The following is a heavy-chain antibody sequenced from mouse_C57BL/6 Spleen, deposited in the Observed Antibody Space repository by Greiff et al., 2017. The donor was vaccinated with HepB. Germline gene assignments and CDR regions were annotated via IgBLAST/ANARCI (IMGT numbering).Heavy chain of an antibody. J-gene: IGHJ2*01. Sequence: LVESGPELVKPGASVKISCKASGYAFSSSWMNWVKQRPGKGLEWIGRIYPGDGDTNYNGKFKGKATLTADKSSSTAYMQLSSLTSEDSAVYFCAREELGRMDYWGQGTTLTVSS. V-gene: IGHV1-82*01. D-gene: IGHD4-1*01. CDR2: IYPGDGDT. CDR1: GYAFSSSW. CDR3: AREELGRMDY.